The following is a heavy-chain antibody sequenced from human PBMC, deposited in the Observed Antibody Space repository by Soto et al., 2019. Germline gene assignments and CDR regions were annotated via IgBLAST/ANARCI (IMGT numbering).Heavy chain of an antibody. V-gene: IGHV3-23*01. CDR2: ISGSGGST. CDR1: GFTFSSYA. CDR3: ASLRVYDRALTDY. Sequence: EVQLLESGGGLVQPGGSLRLSCAASGFTFSSYAMSWVRQAPGKGLEWVSAISGSGGSTYYADSVKGRFTISRDNSKNTLYLQMNSLRAEDTAVYYCASLRVYDRALTDYWGQGTLVTVSS. D-gene: IGHD3-22*01. J-gene: IGHJ4*02.